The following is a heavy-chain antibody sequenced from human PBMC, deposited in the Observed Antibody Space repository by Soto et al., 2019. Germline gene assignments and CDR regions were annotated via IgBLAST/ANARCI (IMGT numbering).Heavy chain of an antibody. Sequence: GGSLRLSCAASGFTFSSYAMHWVRQAPGKGLEWVAVISYDGSNKYYADSVKGRFTISRDNSKNTLYLQMNSLRAEDTAVYYCARDPLITMIVVVTWFDYWGPGTLVTVSS. CDR2: ISYDGSNK. CDR3: ARDPLITMIVVVTWFDY. J-gene: IGHJ4*02. CDR1: GFTFSSYA. D-gene: IGHD3-22*01. V-gene: IGHV3-30-3*01.